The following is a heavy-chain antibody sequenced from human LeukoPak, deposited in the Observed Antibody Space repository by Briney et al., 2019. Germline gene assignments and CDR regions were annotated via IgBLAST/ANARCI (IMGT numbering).Heavy chain of an antibody. CDR3: AKHGIRYFDWLPQPGEIFDY. D-gene: IGHD3-9*01. CDR2: INHSGST. J-gene: IGHJ4*02. V-gene: IGHV4-34*01. CDR1: GGSFSGYY. Sequence: SETLSLTCAVYGGSFSGYYWSWIRQPPGKGLQCIGEINHSGSTNYNPSLKSRVTISVDTSKNQFSLKLSSVTAADTAVYYRAKHGIRYFDWLPQPGEIFDYWGQGTLVTVSS.